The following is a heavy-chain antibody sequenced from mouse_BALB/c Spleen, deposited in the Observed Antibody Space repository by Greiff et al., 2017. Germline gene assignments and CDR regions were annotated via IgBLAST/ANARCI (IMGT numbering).Heavy chain of an antibody. CDR2: IDPYYGGT. V-gene: IGHV1-39*01. CDR1: GYSFTGYN. Sequence: LVESGPELEKPGASVKISCKASGYSFTGYNMNWVKQSNGKSLEWIGNIDPYYGGTSYNQKFKGKATLTVDKSSSTAYMQLKSLTSEDSAVYYCARGGNPSWYFDVWGAGTTVTVSS. D-gene: IGHD1-1*02. J-gene: IGHJ1*01. CDR3: ARGGNPSWYFDV.